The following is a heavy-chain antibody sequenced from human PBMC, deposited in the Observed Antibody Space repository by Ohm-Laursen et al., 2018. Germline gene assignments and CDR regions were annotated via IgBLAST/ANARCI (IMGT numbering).Heavy chain of an antibody. CDR3: VRDSGHGMDV. CDR2: IWYDGSNK. J-gene: IGHJ6*02. V-gene: IGHV3-33*01. Sequence: SLRLSCAASGFIFRNFSMHWVRQAPGKGLEWVAAIWYDGSNKYYADSVKGRFTISRDNSRNTLYLQMDSLRAEDTAMYYCVRDSGHGMDVWGQGTTVTVSS. CDR1: GFIFRNFS.